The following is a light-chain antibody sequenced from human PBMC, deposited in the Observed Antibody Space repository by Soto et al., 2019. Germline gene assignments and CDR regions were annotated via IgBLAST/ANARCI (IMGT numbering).Light chain of an antibody. CDR3: QQYNNWWT. V-gene: IGKV3-15*01. CDR1: QSVNSH. CDR2: GAS. J-gene: IGKJ1*01. Sequence: DIVLTQSPATLSLSPGERATLSFRASQSVNSHLAWYQQKPGQAPRLLIYGASYRATGIPARFSGSGSGTEFTLTISSLQSEDFAVYYCQQYNNWWTFGQGTKVDIK.